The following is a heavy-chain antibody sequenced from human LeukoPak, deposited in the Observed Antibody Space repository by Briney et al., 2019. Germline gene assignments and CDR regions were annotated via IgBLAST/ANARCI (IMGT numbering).Heavy chain of an antibody. J-gene: IGHJ6*03. D-gene: IGHD1-26*01. CDR2: IRYDGTNQ. CDR1: GFTFSSYG. CDR3: AKDYSGGYLYYYYMDV. V-gene: IGHV3-30*02. Sequence: QPGGSLRLSCAASGFTFSSYGMHWVRQAPGKGLEWVVFIRYDGTNQYYADSVKGRFTISRDNSKNTLYLQMNSLRAEDTAVYYCAKDYSGGYLYYYYMDVWGKGTTVTVSS.